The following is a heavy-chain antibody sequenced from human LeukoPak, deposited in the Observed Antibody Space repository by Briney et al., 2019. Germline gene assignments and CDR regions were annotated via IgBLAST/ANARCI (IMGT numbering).Heavy chain of an antibody. J-gene: IGHJ4*02. V-gene: IGHV3-21*01. D-gene: IGHD2-15*01. CDR1: GFTFSSYV. Sequence: GGSLRLSCAASGFTFSSYVMNWVRQAPGKGLEWVSSVSSGSTYIYYADSVKGRFTISRDNAKNSLYLQMNSLRAEDTAVYYCARLGYCSGGSCSSFDYWGQGTLVTVSS. CDR3: ARLGYCSGGSCSSFDY. CDR2: VSSGSTYI.